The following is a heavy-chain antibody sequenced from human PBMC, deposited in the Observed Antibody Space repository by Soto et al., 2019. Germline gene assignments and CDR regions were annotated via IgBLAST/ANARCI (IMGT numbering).Heavy chain of an antibody. CDR1: GGTFSSYT. Sequence: QVQLVQSGAEVKKPGSSVKVSCKASGGTFSSYTLSWVRQAPGQGLEWMGRIIPILGIANYAQKFQGRVTITADKSTSTAYMALSSLRSEDTAVYYCARRHRYDGGYGMDVWGQGTTVTVSS. CDR2: IIPILGIA. V-gene: IGHV1-69*02. D-gene: IGHD1-20*01. J-gene: IGHJ6*02. CDR3: ARRHRYDGGYGMDV.